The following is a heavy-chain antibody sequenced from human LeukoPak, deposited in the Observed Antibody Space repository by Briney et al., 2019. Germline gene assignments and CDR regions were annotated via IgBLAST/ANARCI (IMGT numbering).Heavy chain of an antibody. Sequence: PSETLSLTCTVSGGSISSGSYYWSWIRQPAGKGLEWIGRIYTSGSTNYNPSLKSRVTISVDTSKNQFSLKLSSVTAADTAVYYCARARGWKIDYYFDYWGQGTLVTVSS. CDR3: ARARGWKIDYYFDY. CDR2: IYTSGST. V-gene: IGHV4-61*02. J-gene: IGHJ4*02. CDR1: GGSISSGSYY. D-gene: IGHD1-1*01.